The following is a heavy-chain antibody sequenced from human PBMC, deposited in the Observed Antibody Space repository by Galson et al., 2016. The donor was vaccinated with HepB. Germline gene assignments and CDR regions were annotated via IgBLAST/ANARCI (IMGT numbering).Heavy chain of an antibody. J-gene: IGHJ6*02. CDR2: IYPGDFDT. Sequence: QSGAEVKTSGESLKISCRGSGYTFDSYWIGWVRQMPGKGLEWMGIIYPGDFDTRYSPSFQGQVTISVDKSISTAYLQWSGLTASDTAMYYCARSLTGSYDFWGASYNYYGMDGWGRGTTVAVS. CDR1: GYTFDSYW. V-gene: IGHV5-51*01. D-gene: IGHD3-3*01. CDR3: ARSLTGSYDFWGASYNYYGMDG.